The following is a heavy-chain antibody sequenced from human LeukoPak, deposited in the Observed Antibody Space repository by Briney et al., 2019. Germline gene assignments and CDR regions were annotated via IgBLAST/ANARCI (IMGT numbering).Heavy chain of an antibody. CDR3: ATTYDSSGCD. V-gene: IGHV3-7*01. J-gene: IGHJ4*02. CDR1: GFTFSNFW. D-gene: IGHD3-22*01. CDR2: TKQDGSVQ. Sequence: QPGGSLRLSCAASGFTFSNFWMAWVRQAPGKGLEWVANTKQDGSVQFYGDSVKGRFTISRDNAKNSLYLQMNSLRAEDTAVYYCATTYDSSGCDWGQGTLVTVSS.